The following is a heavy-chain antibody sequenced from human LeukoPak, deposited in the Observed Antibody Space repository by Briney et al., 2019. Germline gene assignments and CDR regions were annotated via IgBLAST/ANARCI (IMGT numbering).Heavy chain of an antibody. V-gene: IGHV3-23*01. J-gene: IGHJ4*02. CDR1: GFTFSIYA. CDR2: ITSRGEST. Sequence: PGGSLRLSCAASGFTFSIYAVSWVRQAAGKGLQWVSSITSRGESTWYVDSVKGRFTITRDNSENTLYLQMHSLRAEDTAVYYCARDRPNYYGSDGHYYRRDGDYWGRGTLVSVSS. D-gene: IGHD3-22*01. CDR3: ARDRPNYYGSDGHYYRRDGDY.